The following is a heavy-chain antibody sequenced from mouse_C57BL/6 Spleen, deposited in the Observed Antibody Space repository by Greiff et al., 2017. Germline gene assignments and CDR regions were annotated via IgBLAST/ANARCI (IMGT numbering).Heavy chain of an antibody. CDR3: ARDAYDGYYVYYAMDY. J-gene: IGHJ4*01. CDR1: GYSITSGYY. V-gene: IGHV3-6*01. D-gene: IGHD2-3*01. Sequence: ESGPGLVKPSQSLSLTCSVTGYSITSGYYWNWIRQFPGNKLEWMGYISYDGSNNYNPSLKNRISITRDTSKNQFFLKLNSVTTEDTATYYCARDAYDGYYVYYAMDYWGQGTSVTVSS. CDR2: ISYDGSN.